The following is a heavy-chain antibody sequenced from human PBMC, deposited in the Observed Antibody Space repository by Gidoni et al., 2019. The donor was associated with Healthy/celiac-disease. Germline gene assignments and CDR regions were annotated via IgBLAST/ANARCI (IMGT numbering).Heavy chain of an antibody. D-gene: IGHD3-10*01. CDR3: AGVYGSGEAVVLTDY. V-gene: IGHV3-30*03. CDR1: GFPFSSYG. CDR2: ISYDGSNK. Sequence: QVQLVESGGGVVQPGRSLRLSCAASGFPFSSYGMHWVRQAPGKGLEWVAVISYDGSNKYYADSVKGRFTISRDNSKNTLYLQMNSLRAEDTAVYYCAGVYGSGEAVVLTDYWGQGTLVTVSS. J-gene: IGHJ4*02.